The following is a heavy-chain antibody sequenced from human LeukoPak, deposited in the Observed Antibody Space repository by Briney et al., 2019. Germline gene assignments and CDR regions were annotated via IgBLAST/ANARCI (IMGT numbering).Heavy chain of an antibody. D-gene: IGHD5-18*01. V-gene: IGHV3-21*01. J-gene: IGHJ4*02. CDR3: ARGDSYGIDY. CDR1: GLTFSSYA. CDR2: ISGSSSYI. Sequence: PGGSLRLSCAASGLTFSSYAMSWVRQAPGKGLEWVSAISGSSSYIYYADSVKGRFTISRDNAKNTLYLQMNGLRAEDTAVYYCARGDSYGIDYWGQGTLVTVSS.